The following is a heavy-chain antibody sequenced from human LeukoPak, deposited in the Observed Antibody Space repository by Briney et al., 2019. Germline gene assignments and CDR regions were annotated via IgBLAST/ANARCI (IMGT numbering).Heavy chain of an antibody. J-gene: IGHJ6*03. V-gene: IGHV1-18*01. CDR1: GYTFTSYG. CDR2: ISAYNGNT. Sequence: GASVKVSCKASGYTFTSYGISWVRQAPGQGLEWMGWISAYNGNTNYAQKLQGRVTMTTDTSTSTAYMELRSLRSDDTAVYYCARVELAAAHFYYYYYMDVWGKGTTVTVSS. D-gene: IGHD6-13*01. CDR3: ARVELAAAHFYYYYYMDV.